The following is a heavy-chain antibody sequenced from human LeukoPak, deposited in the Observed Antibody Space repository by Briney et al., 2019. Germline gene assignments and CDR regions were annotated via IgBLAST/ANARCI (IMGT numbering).Heavy chain of an antibody. CDR1: GGSISSGGYY. J-gene: IGHJ2*01. V-gene: IGHV4-31*03. CDR3: ATHYGDYGKGRSLGWYFDL. CDR2: IYYSGST. D-gene: IGHD4-17*01. Sequence: SETLSLTCTVSGGSISSGGYYWSWIRQHPGKGLEWIGYIYYSGSTYYNPSLKSRVTISVDTSKNQFSLKLSSATAADTAVYYCATHYGDYGKGRSLGWYFDLWGRGTLVTVSS.